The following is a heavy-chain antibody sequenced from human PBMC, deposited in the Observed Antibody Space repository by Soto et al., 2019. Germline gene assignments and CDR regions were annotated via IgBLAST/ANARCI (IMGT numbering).Heavy chain of an antibody. Sequence: ESGGGVVQPGRSLRLSCAASGFTFSSYAMHWVRQAPGKGLEWVAVISGSDGSTYYADSVKGRFTISRDNSKNTLYLQMNSLRAEDTAVYYCARDRERDAWYEDYWGQGTLVTVSS. V-gene: IGHV3-23*01. CDR3: ARDRERDAWYEDY. D-gene: IGHD6-13*01. CDR1: GFTFSSYA. J-gene: IGHJ4*02. CDR2: ISGSDGST.